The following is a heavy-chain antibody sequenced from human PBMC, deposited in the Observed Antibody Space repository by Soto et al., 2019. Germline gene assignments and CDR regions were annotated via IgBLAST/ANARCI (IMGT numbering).Heavy chain of an antibody. CDR2: INPNSGGT. D-gene: IGHD3-10*01. J-gene: IGHJ6*02. V-gene: IGHV1-2*04. CDR1: GYTFTGYY. CDR3: AREGYYGPRARAYYYGMDV. Sequence: ASVKVSCKASGYTFTGYYMHWVRQAPGQGLEWMGWINPNSGGTNYAQKFQGWVTMTRDTSISTAYMELSRLRSDDTAVYYCAREGYYGPRARAYYYGMDVWGQGTTVTVSS.